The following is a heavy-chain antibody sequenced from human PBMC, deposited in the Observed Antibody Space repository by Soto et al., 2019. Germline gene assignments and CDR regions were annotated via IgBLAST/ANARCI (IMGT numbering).Heavy chain of an antibody. CDR3: AKAYYDSSGCSPDAFDI. D-gene: IGHD3-22*01. CDR2: ISGSGGST. CDR1: GFTFSSYA. J-gene: IGHJ3*02. Sequence: GGSLRLSCAASGFTFSSYAMSWVRQAPGKGLEWVSAISGSGGSTYYADSVKGRFTISRDNSKNTLYLQMNSLRAEDTAVYYCAKAYYDSSGCSPDAFDIWGQGTMVTVSS. V-gene: IGHV3-23*01.